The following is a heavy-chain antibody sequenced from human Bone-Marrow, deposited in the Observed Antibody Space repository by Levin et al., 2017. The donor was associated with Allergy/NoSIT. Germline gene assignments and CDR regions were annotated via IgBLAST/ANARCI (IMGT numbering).Heavy chain of an antibody. V-gene: IGHV3-23*01. D-gene: IGHD3-22*01. CDR1: GFTFSSYA. CDR3: AKFTTENSFDY. Sequence: GESLKISCAASGFTFSSYAMSWVRQAPGKGLEWVSAISGSGGSTYYADSVKGRFTISRDNSKNTLYLQMNSLRAEDTAVYYCAKFTTENSFDYWGQGTLVTVSS. J-gene: IGHJ4*02. CDR2: ISGSGGST.